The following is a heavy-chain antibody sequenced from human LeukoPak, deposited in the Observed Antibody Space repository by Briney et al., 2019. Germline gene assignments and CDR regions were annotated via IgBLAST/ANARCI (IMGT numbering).Heavy chain of an antibody. V-gene: IGHV3-7*01. D-gene: IGHD2-21*02. J-gene: IGHJ4*02. CDR3: ARLAYCGGDCYSGPFDY. CDR2: IKQDGSEK. CDR1: GFTFSSYW. Sequence: GGSLIRSCAASGFTFSSYWMSWVRQAPGKGLEWVANIKQDGSEKYYVDSVKGRFTISRDNAKNSLYLQMNSLRAEDTAVYYCARLAYCGGDCYSGPFDYWGQGTLVTVSS.